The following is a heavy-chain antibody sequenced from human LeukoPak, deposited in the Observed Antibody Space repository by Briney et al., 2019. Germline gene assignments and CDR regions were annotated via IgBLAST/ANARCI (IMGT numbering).Heavy chain of an antibody. D-gene: IGHD5-12*01. V-gene: IGHV3-7*01. CDR1: GLTFSNYW. CDR3: VRDGGVSGYDLLDY. CDR2: INQDGSEE. J-gene: IGHJ4*02. Sequence: GGSLRLSCAASGLTFSNYWMTWVRQAPGKGLEWVANINQDGSEEYYMDSVKARFTISRDNAKDSLSLQMNSLRAEDTAVYYCVRDGGVSGYDLLDYWGQGTLVTVSS.